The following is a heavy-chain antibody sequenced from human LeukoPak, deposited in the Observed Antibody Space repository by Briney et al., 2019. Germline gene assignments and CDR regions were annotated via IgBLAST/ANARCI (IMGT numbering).Heavy chain of an antibody. V-gene: IGHV5-51*01. CDR1: GYSFTSYW. CDR3: ARHGTGTTSYGMDV. CDR2: IYPGDSYI. Sequence: GESLKISCKGFGYSFTSYWLGWVRQMPGKGLERMGIIYPGDSYIRYSPSFQGQVVFSADKSISTAYLQWSSLKASDSAMYYCARHGTGTTSYGMDVWGQGTTVTVSS. J-gene: IGHJ6*02. D-gene: IGHD1-1*01.